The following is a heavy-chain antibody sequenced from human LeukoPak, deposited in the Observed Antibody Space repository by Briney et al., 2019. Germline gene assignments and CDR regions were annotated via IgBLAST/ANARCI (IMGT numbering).Heavy chain of an antibody. Sequence: GGSLRLSCPVSGFTVSSNSMSWVRQAPGKGLEWVSFIYSDNTHYADSVKCRFTISRDNSKNTLYFQMNSLRAEDTAVYYCARDRPLDIWGQGTMVTVSS. CDR2: IYSDNT. CDR3: ARDRPLDI. CDR1: GFTVSSNS. J-gene: IGHJ3*02. V-gene: IGHV3-66*01.